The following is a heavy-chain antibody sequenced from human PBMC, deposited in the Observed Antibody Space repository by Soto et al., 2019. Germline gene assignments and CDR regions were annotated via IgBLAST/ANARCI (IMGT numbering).Heavy chain of an antibody. CDR2: ISSSSSTI. CDR1: GFTFSSYC. J-gene: IGHJ4*02. V-gene: IGHV3-48*04. Sequence: PGGSLRLSCAASGFTFSSYCMSWLRQAAGKGLEWVSYISSSSSTIYYADSVKGRFTITSDNAKNSLYLQMNSLRAEDTAGYYCARGRGLLGPRHYWGRGTLVTVGS. D-gene: IGHD3-22*01. CDR3: ARGRGLLGPRHY.